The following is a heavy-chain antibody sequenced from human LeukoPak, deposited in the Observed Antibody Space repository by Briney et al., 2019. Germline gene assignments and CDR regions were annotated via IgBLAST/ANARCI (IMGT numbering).Heavy chain of an antibody. V-gene: IGHV3-74*03. CDR2: IYSDASST. J-gene: IGHJ5*02. CDR3: VRAGRIAVAGHNWFDP. CDR1: GFTFSQYW. D-gene: IGHD6-19*01. Sequence: GGSLRLSCAASGFTFSQYWMYWVRQAPGEGLGWVSRIYSDASSTTYGDSVKGRFTISRDNAKNTVYLQMNSLRAEDTAVYYCVRAGRIAVAGHNWFDPWGQGTLVTVSS.